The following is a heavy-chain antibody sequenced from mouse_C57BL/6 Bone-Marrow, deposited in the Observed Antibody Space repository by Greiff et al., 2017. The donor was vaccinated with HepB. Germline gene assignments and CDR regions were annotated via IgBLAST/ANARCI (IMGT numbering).Heavy chain of an antibody. CDR1: GYTFTSYW. Sequence: EVQLKESGTVLARPGASVKMSCKTSGYTFTSYWMHWVKQRPGQGLEWIGAIYPGNSDTSYNQKFKGKAKLTAVTSASTAYMELSSLTYEHSAVSYCTRREDYDYPSCYAMDYWGQGTSVTVSS. CDR3: TRREDYDYPSCYAMDY. CDR2: IYPGNSDT. J-gene: IGHJ4*01. D-gene: IGHD2-4*01. V-gene: IGHV1-5*01.